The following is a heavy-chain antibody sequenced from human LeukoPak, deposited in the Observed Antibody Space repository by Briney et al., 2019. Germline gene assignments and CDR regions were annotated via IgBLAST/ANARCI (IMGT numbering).Heavy chain of an antibody. CDR3: ARLSETWDFDY. V-gene: IGHV1-3*01. D-gene: IGHD1-26*01. CDR1: GYTFTSYA. CDR2: ISAGNGNT. Sequence: ASVKVSCKASGYTFTSYAIHWVRQAPGQRLEWMGWISAGNGNTKYSQNFQGRVTFISNTSATTAFMELSSLRSEDAAVYYCARLSETWDFDYWGQGTLVTVSS. J-gene: IGHJ4*02.